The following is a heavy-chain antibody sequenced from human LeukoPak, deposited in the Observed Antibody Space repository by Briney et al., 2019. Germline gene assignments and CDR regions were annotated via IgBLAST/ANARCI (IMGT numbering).Heavy chain of an antibody. CDR1: GGSISSSSYY. Sequence: KSSETLSLTCTVSGGSISSSSYYWGWIRQPPGKGLEWIGSIYYSGSTYYNPSLKSRVTISVDTSKNQFSLKLSSVTAADTAVYYCAREGVATIGSFDYWGQGTLVTVPS. CDR3: AREGVATIGSFDY. V-gene: IGHV4-39*07. CDR2: IYYSGST. J-gene: IGHJ4*02. D-gene: IGHD5-12*01.